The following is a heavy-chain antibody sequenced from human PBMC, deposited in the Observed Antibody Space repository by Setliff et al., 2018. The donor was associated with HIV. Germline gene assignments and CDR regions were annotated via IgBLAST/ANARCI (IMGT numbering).Heavy chain of an antibody. D-gene: IGHD1-7*01. CDR1: GGPISGYY. Sequence: SETLSLTCTVSGGPISGYYWSWIRQAPGKGLEWMGYIYSGGSTNYNPSLKSRVTISEDTSKNQLSLKLRSVTAADTAVYYCARKGNWNYPYDYWGPGTLVTVSS. V-gene: IGHV4-4*09. CDR3: ARKGNWNYPYDY. CDR2: IYSGGST. J-gene: IGHJ4*02.